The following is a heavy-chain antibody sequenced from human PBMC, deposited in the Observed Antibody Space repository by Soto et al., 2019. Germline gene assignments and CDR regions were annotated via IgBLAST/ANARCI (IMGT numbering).Heavy chain of an antibody. CDR3: ARPSAYSSSWFSYYGMDV. CDR2: IYPGDSDA. D-gene: IGHD6-13*01. V-gene: IGHV5-51*01. J-gene: IGHJ6*02. Sequence: RGSLKISCKGFVYSFSRFLVGWGRPMPGERLEWVAIIYPGDSDARYSPSFQGQVTISADKSINTAYLQWNSLKASDSGIYYCARPSAYSSSWFSYYGMDVWGQGTTVTVSS. CDR1: VYSFSRFL.